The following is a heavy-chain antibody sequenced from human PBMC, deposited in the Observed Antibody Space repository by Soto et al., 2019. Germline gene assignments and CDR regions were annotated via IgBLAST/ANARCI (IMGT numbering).Heavy chain of an antibody. CDR1: GGSIRGYY. D-gene: IGHD3-10*01. V-gene: IGHV4-59*01. CDR2: FYYSGST. CDR3: ARHYGSGTRLDGFDI. J-gene: IGHJ3*02. Sequence: PSETLSLTCAVDGGSIRGYYWTWIRQPPGKGLEWIGHFYYSGSTNYNPSLKSRVTISVDTPMNQFSLQLSSVTAADTALYYCARHYGSGTRLDGFDIWGQGTMVT.